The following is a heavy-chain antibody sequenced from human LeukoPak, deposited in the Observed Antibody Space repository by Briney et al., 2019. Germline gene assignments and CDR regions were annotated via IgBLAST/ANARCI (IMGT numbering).Heavy chain of an antibody. D-gene: IGHD3-10*01. CDR3: ARHLSSITSSPNY. CDR2: IYPGDSET. Sequence: GESLKISCKGSGYSFKSYWIAWVRQMPGKGLEWMGIIYPGDSETRYSPSFQDQVTISVDKSLSTAYVQWSSLKASDTAMHYCARHLSSITSSPNYWGQGTLVTVSS. CDR1: GYSFKSYW. V-gene: IGHV5-51*01. J-gene: IGHJ4*02.